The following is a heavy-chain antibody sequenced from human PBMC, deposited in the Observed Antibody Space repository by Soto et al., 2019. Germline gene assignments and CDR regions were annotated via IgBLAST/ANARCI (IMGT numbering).Heavy chain of an antibody. CDR2: ISGSSTYT. V-gene: IGHV3-11*06. CDR3: ARVLKADSSGYFHFFDY. D-gene: IGHD3-22*01. J-gene: IGHJ4*02. Sequence: GSLRLSCAASGFTFSDWYMSWIRQAPGKGLEWISYISGSSTYTNYADSVKGRFTISRDNAKNSLFLQVNSLRAEDTAVYYRARVLKADSSGYFHFFDYWGQGALVTVSS. CDR1: GFTFSDWY.